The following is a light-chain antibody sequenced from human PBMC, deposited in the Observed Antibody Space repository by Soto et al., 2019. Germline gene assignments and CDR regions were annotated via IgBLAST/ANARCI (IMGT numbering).Light chain of an antibody. CDR1: QSVRSN. CDR2: GAS. Sequence: EIVMTQSPATLSVSPGERATLSCRASQSVRSNLAWYQQKPGQAPRLLIYGASNRATNIPARFSGSGSGTDFTLTISSLQSEDFAVYYCQQYNNWPPNTFGGGTKVEIK. V-gene: IGKV3-15*01. J-gene: IGKJ4*01. CDR3: QQYNNWPPNT.